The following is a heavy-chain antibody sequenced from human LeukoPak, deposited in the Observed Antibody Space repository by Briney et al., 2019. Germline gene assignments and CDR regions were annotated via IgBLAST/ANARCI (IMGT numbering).Heavy chain of an antibody. CDR3: ARGGQYQLLGTVDY. CDR2: ISYDGSNK. V-gene: IGHV3-30-3*01. CDR1: GFTFSSYA. J-gene: IGHJ4*02. Sequence: PGGSLRLSCAASGFTFSSYAMHWVRQAPGKGLEWVAVISYDGSNKYYADSVKGRFTISRDNSKNTLYLQMNSLRAEDTAVYYCARGGQYQLLGTVDYWGQGTLVTVSS. D-gene: IGHD2-2*01.